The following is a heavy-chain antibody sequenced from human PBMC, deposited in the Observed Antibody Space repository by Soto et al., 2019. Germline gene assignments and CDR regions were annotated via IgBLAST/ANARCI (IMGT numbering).Heavy chain of an antibody. Sequence: EVQLVESGGGLVQPGGSLRLSWAASGFTFSSYSMHWVRQAPGKGLEWVSYMSSSSSTIYYADSVKGRFTISRDKAKNSLYLQMNSLRAEDTAVYYCARAHDYMLGSYLPYFDYWGQGTLVTVSS. J-gene: IGHJ4*02. CDR2: MSSSSSTI. V-gene: IGHV3-48*01. CDR3: ARAHDYMLGSYLPYFDY. CDR1: GFTFSSYS. D-gene: IGHD3-16*02.